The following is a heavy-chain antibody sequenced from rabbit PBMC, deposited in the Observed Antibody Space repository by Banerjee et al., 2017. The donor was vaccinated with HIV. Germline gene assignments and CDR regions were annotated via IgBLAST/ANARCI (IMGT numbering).Heavy chain of an antibody. D-gene: IGHD7-1*01. Sequence: QEQLEESGGDLVKPEGSLTLTCTASGFSFSNGYVMCWVRQAPGKGLEWIACINTISGDTVYATWAKGRFTISKASWTTVTLQMTSLTAADTATYFCARDSFDVGYVGYGAGLNLWGPGTLVTVS. CDR1: GFSFSNGYV. J-gene: IGHJ4*01. CDR3: ARDSFDVGYVGYGAGLNL. V-gene: IGHV1S45*01. CDR2: INTISGDT.